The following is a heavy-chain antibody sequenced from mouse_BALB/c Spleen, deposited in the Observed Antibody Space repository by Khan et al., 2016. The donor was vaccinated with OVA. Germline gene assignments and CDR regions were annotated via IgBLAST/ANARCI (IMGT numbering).Heavy chain of an antibody. CDR3: ARTGYSAWFAY. V-gene: IGHV14-1*02. CDR2: IDPENGET. CDR1: DFNIKDYY. Sequence: VQLQQSGAELVRPGALVKLSCKASDFNIKDYYMHWVKQRPEQGLEWIGWIDPENGETVYDPKFQGKAIMTADTSSNTAYLQLSSLEAEDTAVYYCARTGYSAWFAYWGQGTLVTVSA. J-gene: IGHJ3*01.